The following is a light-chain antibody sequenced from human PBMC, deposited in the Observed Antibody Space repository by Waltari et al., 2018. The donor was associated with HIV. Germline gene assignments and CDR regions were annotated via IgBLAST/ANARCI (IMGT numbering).Light chain of an antibody. V-gene: IGLV4-69*01. J-gene: IGLJ2*01. Sequence: QLLLTQSPSASASLGASVRLTCTPSNGHSDYALTWHQQQPEKGPRFLMRLNSEGSHNKGDGISDRFYGSSSGAERYLTISSLQAEDEGDYHCQTWGAGIQVFGGGTKLTVL. CDR3: QTWGAGIQV. CDR2: LNSEGSH. CDR1: NGHSDYA.